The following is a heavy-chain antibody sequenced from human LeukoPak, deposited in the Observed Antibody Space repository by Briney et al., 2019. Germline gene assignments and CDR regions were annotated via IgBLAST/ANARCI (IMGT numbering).Heavy chain of an antibody. CDR2: IYHSGST. Sequence: SETLSLTCAVSGYSISSGYYWGWIRQPPGKGLEWIGSIYHSGSTYYNPSLKSRVTISVDTSKNQFSLKLSSVTAADTAVYYCARAQGYCSGGSCYRSGYNRFDPWGQGTLVTVSS. CDR3: ARAQGYCSGGSCYRSGYNRFDP. CDR1: GYSISSGYY. J-gene: IGHJ5*02. V-gene: IGHV4-38-2*01. D-gene: IGHD2-15*01.